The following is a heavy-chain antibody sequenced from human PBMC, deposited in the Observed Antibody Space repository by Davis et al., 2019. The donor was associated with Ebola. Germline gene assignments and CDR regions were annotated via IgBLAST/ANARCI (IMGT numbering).Heavy chain of an antibody. D-gene: IGHD3-22*01. Sequence: GESLKISCKGSGYSFTSYWIGWVRQMPGKGLEWMGIIYPGDSDTRYSPSFQGQVTISADKSISTAYLQWSSLKASDTAMYYCARSYYDSSGYCYGMDVWGQGTTVTVSS. CDR3: ARSYYDSSGYCYGMDV. CDR1: GYSFTSYW. J-gene: IGHJ6*02. CDR2: IYPGDSDT. V-gene: IGHV5-51*01.